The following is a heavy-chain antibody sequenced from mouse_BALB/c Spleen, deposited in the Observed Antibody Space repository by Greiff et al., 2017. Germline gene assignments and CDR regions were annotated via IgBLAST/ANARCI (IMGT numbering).Heavy chain of an antibody. CDR2: ILPGSGST. CDR3: ARFPTTVVDWYFDV. V-gene: IGHV1-9*01. J-gene: IGHJ1*01. D-gene: IGHD1-1*01. Sequence: VKLQESGAELMKPGASVKISCKATGYTFSSYWIEWVKQRPGHGLEWIGEILPGSGSTNYNEKFKGKATFTADTSSNTAYMQLSSLTSEDSAVYYCARFPTTVVDWYFDVWGAGTTVTVSS. CDR1: GYTFSSYW.